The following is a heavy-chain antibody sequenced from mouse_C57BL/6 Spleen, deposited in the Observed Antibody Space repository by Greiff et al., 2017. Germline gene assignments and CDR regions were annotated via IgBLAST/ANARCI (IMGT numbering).Heavy chain of an antibody. J-gene: IGHJ3*01. CDR2: IYPGDGDT. D-gene: IGHD2-4*01. Sequence: VQLQQSGAELVKPGASVKISCKASGYAFSSYLMNWVKQRPGKGLEWIGQIYPGDGDTNYNGKFKGKATLTADKSSSTAYMQLSSLTSEDSAVYFCARGGGLRDWFAYWGQGTLVTVSA. V-gene: IGHV1-80*01. CDR1: GYAFSSYL. CDR3: ARGGGLRDWFAY.